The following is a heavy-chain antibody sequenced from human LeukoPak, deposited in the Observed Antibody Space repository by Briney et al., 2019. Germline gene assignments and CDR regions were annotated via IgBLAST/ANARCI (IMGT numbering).Heavy chain of an antibody. CDR3: AKRTPYGDHYYYYYGMDV. V-gene: IGHV3-23*01. J-gene: IGHJ6*02. CDR1: GFTFSSYA. D-gene: IGHD4-17*01. Sequence: PGGSLRLSCAASGFTFSSYAMSWVRQAPGKGLEWVSAISGSGGSTYYADSVKGRFTISRDNSKNTLYLQMNSLRAEDTAVYYCAKRTPYGDHYYYYYGMDVWGQGTTVTVSS. CDR2: ISGSGGST.